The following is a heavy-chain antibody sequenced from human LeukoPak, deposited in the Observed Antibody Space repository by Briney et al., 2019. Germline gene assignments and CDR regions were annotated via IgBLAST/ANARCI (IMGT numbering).Heavy chain of an antibody. J-gene: IGHJ6*03. D-gene: IGHD3-3*01. CDR3: ARHFHYDFWSGYYRQNRQNRDHFYYMDV. Sequence: SETLSLTCTVSGGSISSRSYYWGWIRQPPGKGLAWIGSIYYSGSADYNPSLQSRVTMSVETSNNQLSLKLSSVTAADTAVYYCARHFHYDFWSGYYRQNRQNRDHFYYMDVWGKGITVTVSS. CDR1: GGSISSRSYY. CDR2: IYYSGSA. V-gene: IGHV4-39*01.